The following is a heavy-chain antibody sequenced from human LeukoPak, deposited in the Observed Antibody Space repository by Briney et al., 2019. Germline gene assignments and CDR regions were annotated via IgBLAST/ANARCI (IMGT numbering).Heavy chain of an antibody. V-gene: IGHV3-53*01. CDR2: LYSDDTT. CDR3: ARGGGYYAIDY. Sequence: PGGSPRLSCAASGFIVNSNYMNWVRQAPGKGLEWVSVLYSDDTTYYADSVKGRFTISRDNSKNTLYLQMNNLRAEDTAVYYCARGGGYYAIDYWGQGTLVIVSS. J-gene: IGHJ4*02. CDR1: GFIVNSNY. D-gene: IGHD1-26*01.